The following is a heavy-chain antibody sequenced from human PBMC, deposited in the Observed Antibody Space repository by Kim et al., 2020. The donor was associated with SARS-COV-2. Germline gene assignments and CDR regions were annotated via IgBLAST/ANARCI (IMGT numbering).Heavy chain of an antibody. J-gene: IGHJ6*02. CDR2: IYHSGST. CDR1: GGSISSSNW. CDR3: ARDGPYGDWPVYYYYYGMDV. Sequence: SETLSLTCAVSGGSISSSNWWSWVRQPPGKGLEWIGEIYHSGSTNYNPSLKSRVTISVDKSKNQFSLKLSSLTAADTAVYYCARDGPYGDWPVYYYYYGMDVWGQGTTVTVSS. V-gene: IGHV4-4*02. D-gene: IGHD4-17*01.